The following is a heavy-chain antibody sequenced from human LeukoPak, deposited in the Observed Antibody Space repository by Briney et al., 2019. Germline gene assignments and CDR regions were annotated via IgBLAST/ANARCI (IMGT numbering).Heavy chain of an antibody. D-gene: IGHD3-10*01. Sequence: GGSLRLSCAASGFTFSSYSMNWVRQAPGKGLEWVSYISFSGSPTQYADSVKGRFTISRDNAKNSLYPQMNSLRDEDTAVYYCARAMVRGVITPGYWGQGTLVTVSS. J-gene: IGHJ4*02. CDR2: ISFSGSPT. CDR1: GFTFSSYS. CDR3: ARAMVRGVITPGY. V-gene: IGHV3-48*02.